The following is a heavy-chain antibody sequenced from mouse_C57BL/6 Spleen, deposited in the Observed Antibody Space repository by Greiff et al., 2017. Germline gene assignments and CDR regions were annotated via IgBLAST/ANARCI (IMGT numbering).Heavy chain of an antibody. CDR3: ARSGGYDVDFDY. Sequence: VQLQESGAELVRPGASVKLSCKASGYTFTDYYINWVKQRPGQGLEWIARIYPGSGNTYYNEKFKGKATLTAEKSSSTAYMQLSSLTSEDSAVYFCARSGGYDVDFDYWGQGTTLTVSS. D-gene: IGHD2-2*01. CDR1: GYTFTDYY. CDR2: IYPGSGNT. J-gene: IGHJ2*01. V-gene: IGHV1-76*01.